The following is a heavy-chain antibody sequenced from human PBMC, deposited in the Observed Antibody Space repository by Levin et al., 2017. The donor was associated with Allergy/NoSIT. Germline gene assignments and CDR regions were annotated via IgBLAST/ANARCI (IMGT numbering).Heavy chain of an antibody. D-gene: IGHD4-17*01. CDR2: ISVSGETP. V-gene: IGHV3-23*01. CDR1: GFTFISYA. Sequence: GGSLRLSCAASGFTFISYAMTWVRQAPGKGLEWVSAISVSGETPYYADSVRGRFTISRDNSKNTLFLQMNSLGAADTAVYYCAKDRPTVTMFFDNWGQGTLVTVSS. CDR3: AKDRPTVTMFFDN. J-gene: IGHJ4*02.